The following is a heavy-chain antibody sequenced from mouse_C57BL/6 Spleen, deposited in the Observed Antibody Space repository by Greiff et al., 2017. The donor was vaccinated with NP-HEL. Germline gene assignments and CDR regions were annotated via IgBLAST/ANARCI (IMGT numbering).Heavy chain of an antibody. CDR2: ISNLAYSI. V-gene: IGHV5-15*01. J-gene: IGHJ4*01. Sequence: VQLKESGGGLVQPGGSLKLSCAASGFTFSDYGMAWVRQAPRKGPEWVAFISNLAYSIYYADTVTGRFTISRENAKNTLYLEMSSLRSEDTAMYYCARQRTKGYAMDYWGQGTSVTVSS. D-gene: IGHD1-3*01. CDR1: GFTFSDYG. CDR3: ARQRTKGYAMDY.